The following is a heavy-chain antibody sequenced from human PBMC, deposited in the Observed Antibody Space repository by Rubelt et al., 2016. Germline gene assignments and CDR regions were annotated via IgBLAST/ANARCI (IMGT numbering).Heavy chain of an antibody. CDR3: ARWNYDMSGYLDY. CDR1: GGSMNNNDYY. J-gene: IGHJ4*02. D-gene: IGHD3-22*01. Sequence: QLQLQESGPGLVKPSETLSLTCTVSGGSMNNNDYYWAWLRQPPGKDLEWIGRISYSGSTYYNPTLKSRGTITVDTSKNPFSLKFGSVAAADTAVYYCARWNYDMSGYLDYWGQGTLVIVSS. V-gene: IGHV4-39*01. CDR2: ISYSGST.